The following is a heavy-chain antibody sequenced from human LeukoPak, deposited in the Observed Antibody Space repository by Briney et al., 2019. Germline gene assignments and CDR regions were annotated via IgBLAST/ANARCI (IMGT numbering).Heavy chain of an antibody. CDR3: ARDFSSSWYYFDY. CDR2: MNPNSGNT. D-gene: IGHD6-13*01. CDR1: GYTFTSYD. Sequence: ASVKVSCKASGYTFTSYDINWVRQATGQGLEWMGWMNPNSGNTGYAQKFQGRVTITRNTSISTAYMELSSLRSDDTAVYYCARDFSSSWYYFDYWGQGTLVTVSS. V-gene: IGHV1-8*03. J-gene: IGHJ4*02.